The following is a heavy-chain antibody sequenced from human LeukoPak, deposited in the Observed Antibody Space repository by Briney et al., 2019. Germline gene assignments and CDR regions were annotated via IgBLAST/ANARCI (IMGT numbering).Heavy chain of an antibody. CDR3: ARHRSGWLQSSFDY. D-gene: IGHD5-24*01. CDR1: GGSIRSSSCY. Sequence: PSDTLSLPCSVWGGSIRSSSCYWGWIRQPPGKGLAWIGGIYYSGSSFANPALKSRVTISVDTSTSQFSLTLSSVTAPDTAVYYCARHRSGWLQSSFDYWGRGTLVTVSS. V-gene: IGHV4-39*01. CDR2: IYYSGSS. J-gene: IGHJ4*02.